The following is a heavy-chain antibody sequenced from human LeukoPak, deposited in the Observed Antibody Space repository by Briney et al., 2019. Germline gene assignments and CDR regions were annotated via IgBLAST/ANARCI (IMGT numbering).Heavy chain of an antibody. CDR3: AKDLQWLRHSGFDY. D-gene: IGHD5-12*01. CDR1: GFTFNNYN. Sequence: GGSLKLSCATSGFTFNNYNMNWVRQAPGRALEWVSSITSSGTYIFYADSVKGRFTISRDNAKNSLYLQMNSLRAEDTAVYYCAKDLQWLRHSGFDYWGQGTLVTVSS. V-gene: IGHV3-21*04. CDR2: ITSSGTYI. J-gene: IGHJ4*02.